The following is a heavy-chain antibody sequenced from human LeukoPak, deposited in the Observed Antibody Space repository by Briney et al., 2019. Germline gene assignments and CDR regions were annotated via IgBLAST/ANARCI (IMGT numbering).Heavy chain of an antibody. CDR1: GYIFTSYY. V-gene: IGHV1-46*03. J-gene: IGHJ4*02. Sequence: ASVKVSCTTSGYIFTSYYLHWVRQAAGQGLEWLGVVYPSAGTSDPAQRFRARITLSDDTSTSTVYIELRSLKSEDTAIYFCVRDYHGGYFDFWGQGTLVTVSS. CDR3: VRDYHGGYFDF. CDR2: VYPSAGTS. D-gene: IGHD3-16*01.